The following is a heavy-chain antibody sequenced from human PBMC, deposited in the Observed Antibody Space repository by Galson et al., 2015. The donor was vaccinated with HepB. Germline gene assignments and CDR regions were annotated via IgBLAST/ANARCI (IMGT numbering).Heavy chain of an antibody. V-gene: IGHV4-59*13. Sequence: SETLSLACTVSGDSISNFYWSWIRQSPGKGLEWIAYAHHSGYINYSSSFKSRVTMSVDTSKNQFSLKLNSVTAADTAVYYCARGPTTVTVAYFPPWGQGTLVTVS. D-gene: IGHD4-17*01. CDR3: ARGPTTVTVAYFPP. CDR1: GDSISNFY. CDR2: AHHSGYI. J-gene: IGHJ1*01.